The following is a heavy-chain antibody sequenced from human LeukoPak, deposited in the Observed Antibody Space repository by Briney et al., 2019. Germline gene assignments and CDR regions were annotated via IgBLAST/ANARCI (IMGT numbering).Heavy chain of an antibody. J-gene: IGHJ4*02. D-gene: IGHD5-18*01. CDR3: ARDSVDTAMVPLDY. V-gene: IGHV4-38-2*02. CDR2: IYHSGST. CDR1: GYSISSGYY. Sequence: SETLSLTCTVSGYSISSGYYWGWIRQPPGKGLEWIGSIYHSGSTYYNPSLKSRVTISVDTSKNQFSLKLSSVTAADTAVYYCARDSVDTAMVPLDYWGQGTLVTVSS.